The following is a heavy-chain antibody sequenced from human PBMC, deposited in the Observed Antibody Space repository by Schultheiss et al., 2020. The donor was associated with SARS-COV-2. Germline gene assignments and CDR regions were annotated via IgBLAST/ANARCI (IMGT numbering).Heavy chain of an antibody. CDR2: ISGSGGST. V-gene: IGHV3-23*01. Sequence: GALRLSCAASGFTFSSYAMSWVRQAPGKGLEWVSAISGSGGSTYYADSVKGRFTISRDNSKNTLYLQMNSLRAEDTAVYYCAKGPNSYGDYVLDYWGQGTLVTVSS. J-gene: IGHJ4*02. CDR1: GFTFSSYA. CDR3: AKGPNSYGDYVLDY. D-gene: IGHD4-17*01.